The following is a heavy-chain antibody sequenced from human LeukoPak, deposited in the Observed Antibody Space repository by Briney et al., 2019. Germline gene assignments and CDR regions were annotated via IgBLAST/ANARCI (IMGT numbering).Heavy chain of an antibody. CDR2: IWYDGSNK. V-gene: IGHV3-33*01. CDR3: AIGGYSYGDGDWFDP. CDR1: GFTFSSYG. J-gene: IGHJ5*02. Sequence: PGRSLRLSCAASGFTFSSYGMHWVRQAPGKGLEWVAVIWYDGSNKYYADSVKGRFTISRDNSKNTLYLQMNSLRAEDTAVYYCAIGGYSYGDGDWFDPWGQGTLVTVSP. D-gene: IGHD5-18*01.